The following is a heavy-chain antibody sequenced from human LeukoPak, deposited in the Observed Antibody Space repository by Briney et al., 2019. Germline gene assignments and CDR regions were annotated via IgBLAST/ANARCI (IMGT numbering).Heavy chain of an antibody. CDR2: INQDGTDK. Sequence: GGSLRLSCAVSGFTFSTFWTTWVRQAPGKGLEWVATINQDGTDKFYVDSLKGRFTISRDNAKNSLFLQMDSLRADDTAMYYCARGGNYFVYWGQGTLVTVSS. CDR1: GFTFSTFW. CDR3: ARGGNYFVY. V-gene: IGHV3-7*04. J-gene: IGHJ4*02. D-gene: IGHD1-26*01.